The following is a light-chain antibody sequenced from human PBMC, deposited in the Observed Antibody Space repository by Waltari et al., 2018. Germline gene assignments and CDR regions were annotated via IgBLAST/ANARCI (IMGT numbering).Light chain of an antibody. V-gene: IGKV3-20*01. CDR3: QQFGSSILYT. J-gene: IGKJ2*01. CDR1: QSVSTSS. Sequence: RASQSVSTSSIAWYVHKAGQATGLLIYGASMMAAGSPDRFSGSGSGTDFSLTISRLEPEDSAVYYCQQFGSSILYTFGQGTKLEIK. CDR2: GAS.